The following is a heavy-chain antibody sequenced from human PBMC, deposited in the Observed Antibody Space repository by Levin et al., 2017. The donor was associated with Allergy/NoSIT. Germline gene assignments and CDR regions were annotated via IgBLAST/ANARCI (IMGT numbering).Heavy chain of an antibody. Sequence: GESLKISCASSGFPFVNYAMGWVRQAPGKGLEWVAAISGHSAGTYYADSVKGRFIISRDNSKNTLSLQMNNLRVEDTAVYYCGKGAAAAADNWFDTWGQGSQVIVSA. CDR1: GFPFVNYA. CDR2: ISGHSAGT. D-gene: IGHD6-25*01. V-gene: IGHV3-23*01. J-gene: IGHJ5*02. CDR3: GKGAAAAADNWFDT.